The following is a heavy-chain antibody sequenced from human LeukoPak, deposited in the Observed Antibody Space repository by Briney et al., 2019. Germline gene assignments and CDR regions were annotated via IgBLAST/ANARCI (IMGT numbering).Heavy chain of an antibody. Sequence: GGSLRLSCAASGFTVSSNYMSWVRQAPGKGLEWVSYISSSGSTIYYADSVKGRFTISRDNAKNSLYLQMNSLRAEDTAVYYCARAWWIAAAGAPSDYWGQGTLVTVSS. D-gene: IGHD6-13*01. CDR2: ISSSGSTI. CDR1: GFTVSSNY. V-gene: IGHV3-11*01. J-gene: IGHJ4*02. CDR3: ARAWWIAAAGAPSDY.